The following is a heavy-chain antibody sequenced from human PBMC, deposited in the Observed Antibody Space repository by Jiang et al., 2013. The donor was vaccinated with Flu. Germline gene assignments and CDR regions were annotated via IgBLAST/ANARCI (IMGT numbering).Heavy chain of an antibody. CDR2: FDPEDGET. V-gene: IGHV1-24*01. J-gene: IGHJ3*02. D-gene: IGHD3-22*01. Sequence: ELSMHWVRQAPGKGLEWMGGFDPEDGETIYAQKFQGRVTMTEDTSTDTAYMELSSLRSEDTAVYYCATYLITMIVRYFDAFDIWGQGTMVTVSS. CDR3: ATYLITMIVRYFDAFDI. CDR1: ELS.